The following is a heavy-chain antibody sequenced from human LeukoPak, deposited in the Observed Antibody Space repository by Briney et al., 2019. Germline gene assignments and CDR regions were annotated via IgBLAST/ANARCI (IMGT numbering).Heavy chain of an antibody. CDR1: GFTFSSYA. J-gene: IGHJ4*02. CDR3: AKFNRGVAVAGLDY. D-gene: IGHD6-19*01. CDR2: ISGSGGST. V-gene: IGHV3-23*01. Sequence: GGSLRLSCAASGFTFSSYAMSWVRQAPGKGLEWVSAISGSGGSTYYADSVKGRFTISRVNSKNTLYLQMNSLRAEDTAVYYCAKFNRGVAVAGLDYWGQGTLVTVSS.